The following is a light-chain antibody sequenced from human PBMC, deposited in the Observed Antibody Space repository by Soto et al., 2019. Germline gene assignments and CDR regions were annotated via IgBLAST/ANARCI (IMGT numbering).Light chain of an antibody. CDR2: GAS. J-gene: IGKJ1*01. CDR3: QQYNNWPPWT. CDR1: QTIRRSY. Sequence: VLTQSPGNLSLAPGERAIISSRASQTIRRSYLAWYQQKPGQPPRLLIYGASTRATGIPARFSGSGSGTEFTLTISGLQSEDFAVYYCQQYNNWPPWTFGQGTKVDIK. V-gene: IGKV3-15*01.